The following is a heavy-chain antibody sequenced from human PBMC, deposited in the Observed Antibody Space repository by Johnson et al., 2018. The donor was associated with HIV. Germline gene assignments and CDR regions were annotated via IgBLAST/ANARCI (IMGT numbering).Heavy chain of an antibody. CDR2: ISYDGSNK. J-gene: IGHJ3*02. Sequence: QVQLVESGGGVVQPGRSLRLSCAASGFTFSSYAMHWVRQAPGKGLEWVAVISYDGSNKYYADSVKGRFTISRDNSKNTLYLQMNSLRAEDTAVYYCAKVRRPGGVRDVFDIWG. V-gene: IGHV3-30-3*01. CDR3: AKVRRPGGVRDVFDI. D-gene: IGHD2-8*02. CDR1: GFTFSSYA.